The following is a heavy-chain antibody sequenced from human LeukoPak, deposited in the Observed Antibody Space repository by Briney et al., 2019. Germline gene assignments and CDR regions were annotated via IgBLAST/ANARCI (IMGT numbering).Heavy chain of an antibody. D-gene: IGHD3-10*01. CDR3: AREISGSYYNPLGYMDV. CDR2: IFTSGIT. V-gene: IGHV4-4*07. J-gene: IGHJ6*03. CDR1: GGSISLYY. Sequence: SETLSLTCTVSGGSISLYYWNWIRQPAGKGLEWIGRIFTSGITNYNPSLKSRVTMSVDTSKSQFSLALSSVTAADTAVYYCAREISGSYYNPLGYMDVWGKGTTVTVAS.